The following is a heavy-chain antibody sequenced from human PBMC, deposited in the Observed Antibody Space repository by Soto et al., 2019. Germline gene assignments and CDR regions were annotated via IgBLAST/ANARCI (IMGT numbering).Heavy chain of an antibody. Sequence: SETLSLTCTVSGGSISSGGYYWSWIRQHPGKGLEWIGYIYYSGSTYYNPSLKSRVTISVDTSKNQFSLKLSSVTAADTAVYYCARVLSYYGVVDYWGQGTLVTVSS. V-gene: IGHV4-31*03. J-gene: IGHJ4*02. CDR3: ARVLSYYGVVDY. D-gene: IGHD3-10*01. CDR2: IYYSGST. CDR1: GGSISSGGYY.